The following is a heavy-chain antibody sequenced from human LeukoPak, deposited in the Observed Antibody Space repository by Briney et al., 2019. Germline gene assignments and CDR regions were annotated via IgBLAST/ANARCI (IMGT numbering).Heavy chain of an antibody. J-gene: IGHJ5*02. CDR3: ARVGYYDSSGYYYEAGWFDP. CDR1: GFTFSDYY. D-gene: IGHD3-22*01. CDR2: ISSSGSTI. Sequence: PGGSLRLSCPASGFTFSDYYMSWIRQAPGKGLEWVSYISSSGSTIYYADSVKGRFTISRDNAKNSLYLQMNSLRAEDTAVYYCARVGYYDSSGYYYEAGWFDPWGQGTLVTVSS. V-gene: IGHV3-11*01.